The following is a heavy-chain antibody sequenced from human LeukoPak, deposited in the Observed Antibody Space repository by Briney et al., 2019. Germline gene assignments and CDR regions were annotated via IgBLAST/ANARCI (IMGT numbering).Heavy chain of an antibody. CDR3: ATLHVGYDYVWGSYRYP. CDR1: GFTFSSYS. V-gene: IGHV3-21*04. J-gene: IGHJ5*02. D-gene: IGHD3-16*02. CDR2: ISSSSSYI. Sequence: PGGSLRLSCAASGFTFSSYSMNWVRQAPGKGLEWVSSISSSSSYIYYADSVKGRFTISRDNSKNTLYLQLNTLRAEDTAVYYCATLHVGYDYVWGSYRYPWGQGTLVTVSS.